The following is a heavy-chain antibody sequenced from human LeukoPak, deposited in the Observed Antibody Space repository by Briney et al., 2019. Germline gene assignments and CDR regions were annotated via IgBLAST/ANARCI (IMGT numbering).Heavy chain of an antibody. Sequence: GGSLRLSCAASGLFFSTNWMSWVRQAPGKGLEWVATIKPDGRDKYYVDSVKGRFTMSRDNGKNSVYLQMNSLRAEDTAVYYCARSFISVGTYDAFDIWGQGTMVTVSS. CDR2: IKPDGRDK. D-gene: IGHD1-1*01. CDR3: ARSFISVGTYDAFDI. CDR1: GLFFSTNW. V-gene: IGHV3-7*03. J-gene: IGHJ3*02.